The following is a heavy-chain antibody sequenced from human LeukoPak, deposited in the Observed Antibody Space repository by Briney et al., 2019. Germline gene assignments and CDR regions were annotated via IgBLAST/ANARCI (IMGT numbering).Heavy chain of an antibody. D-gene: IGHD2-8*02. Sequence: SETLSPTCAVSGGSFSGYYWSWIRQPPGKGLEWIGEINHSGSTNYSPSLKSRVTISVDTSKNQFSLNLSSVTAADTAVYYCARNWWEWLPRHFDYWGQGALVTVSS. CDR3: ARNWWEWLPRHFDY. J-gene: IGHJ4*02. CDR1: GGSFSGYY. CDR2: INHSGST. V-gene: IGHV4-34*01.